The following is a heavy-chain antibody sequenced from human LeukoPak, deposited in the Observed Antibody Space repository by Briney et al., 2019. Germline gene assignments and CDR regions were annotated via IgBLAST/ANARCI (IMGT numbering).Heavy chain of an antibody. J-gene: IGHJ4*02. CDR2: FDPEDGET. V-gene: IGHV1-24*01. Sequence: ASVKVSCKVSGYTLTGLSMHWVRQAPGKGLEWMGGFDPEDGETIYAQKFQGRVTMTEDTSTDTAYMELSSLRSEDTAVYYCATKLRGVIIFAYWGQGTLVTVSS. D-gene: IGHD3-10*01. CDR1: GYTLTGLS. CDR3: ATKLRGVIIFAY.